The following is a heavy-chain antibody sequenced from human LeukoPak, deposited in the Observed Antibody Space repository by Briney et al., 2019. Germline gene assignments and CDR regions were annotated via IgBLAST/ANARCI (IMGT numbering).Heavy chain of an antibody. J-gene: IGHJ4*02. V-gene: IGHV4-34*01. Sequence: SETLSLTCAVYGGSFSGYYWSWIHQPPGKGLEWSGEINHSGSTNYNPSLKSRATISVDTSKNQFSLTLSSVTAAATAVYYCASRIQLWHGFDYRGQGTLVTVSS. CDR3: ASRIQLWHGFDY. CDR2: INHSGST. CDR1: GGSFSGYY. D-gene: IGHD5-18*01.